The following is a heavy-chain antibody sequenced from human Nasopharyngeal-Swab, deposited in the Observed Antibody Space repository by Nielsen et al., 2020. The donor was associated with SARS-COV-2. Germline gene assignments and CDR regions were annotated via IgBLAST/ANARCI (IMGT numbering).Heavy chain of an antibody. Sequence: ASVKVSCKASGYTFTRYAMHWVRQAPGQRLEWMGWINAGNGNTKYSQQFQGRVTITRDTSASTAYMELSSLRSEDTAVYYCARDEGYNWNSYYFDYWGQGTLVTVSS. D-gene: IGHD1-1*01. CDR2: INAGNGNT. V-gene: IGHV1-3*01. J-gene: IGHJ4*02. CDR1: GYTFTRYA. CDR3: ARDEGYNWNSYYFDY.